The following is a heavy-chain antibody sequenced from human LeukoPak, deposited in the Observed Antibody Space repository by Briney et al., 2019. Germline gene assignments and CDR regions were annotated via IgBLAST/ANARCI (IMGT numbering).Heavy chain of an antibody. CDR1: AGSISSSSYY. Sequence: SETMSLTCTVSAGSISSSSYYWGWIRQPPGKGLEWIGSIYYSGSTHYNPSLKSRVTISVDTSKNQFSLKLSSVTAADTAVYYCARDPMWRPNWFDPWGQGTLVTVSS. CDR2: IYYSGST. J-gene: IGHJ5*02. D-gene: IGHD2-21*01. CDR3: ARDPMWRPNWFDP. V-gene: IGHV4-39*07.